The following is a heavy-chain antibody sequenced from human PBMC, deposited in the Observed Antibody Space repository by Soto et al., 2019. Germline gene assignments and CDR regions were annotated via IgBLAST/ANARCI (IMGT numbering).Heavy chain of an antibody. CDR1: GFTFSSHA. D-gene: IGHD2-8*01. CDR2: VDGSGSDT. J-gene: IGHJ4*02. V-gene: IGHV3-23*01. CDR3: AKEIFAAAYAATSAFAL. Sequence: GGSLRLSCAASGFTFSSHAMGWLRQAPGTGPEWVAFVDGSGSDTSYADSVKGRFTISRDNSDNSLYLHMNSLRAGDTGRYFCAKEIFAAAYAATSAFALWGQGTLVTVSS.